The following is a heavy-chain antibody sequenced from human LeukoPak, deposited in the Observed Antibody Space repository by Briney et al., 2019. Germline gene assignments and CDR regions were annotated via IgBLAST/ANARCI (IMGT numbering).Heavy chain of an antibody. CDR3: ARRFDP. J-gene: IGHJ5*02. Sequence: PSETLSLTCTVSGGSISSGSYYWSWIRQPAGKGLEWIGRIYTSGSTNYNPSLKSRATISVDTSKNQFSLKLSAVTAADTAVYYCARRFDPWGQGTLVTVSS. V-gene: IGHV4-61*02. CDR1: GGSISSGSYY. CDR2: IYTSGST.